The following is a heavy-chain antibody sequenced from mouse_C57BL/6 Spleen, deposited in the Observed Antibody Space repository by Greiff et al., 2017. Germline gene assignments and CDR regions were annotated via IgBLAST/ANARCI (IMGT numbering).Heavy chain of an antibody. J-gene: IGHJ3*01. D-gene: IGHD2-5*01. CDR2: ILPGSGST. Sequence: QVQLQQSGAELMKPGASVKLSCKATGYTFTGYCIEWVKQRPGHGLEWIGEILPGSGSTNYNEQFKGKATFTADTSSNTAYMHLSSLTTEDSATYYCARSNPGSNSFAYWGQGTLVTVSA. CDR3: ARSNPGSNSFAY. CDR1: GYTFTGYC. V-gene: IGHV1-9*01.